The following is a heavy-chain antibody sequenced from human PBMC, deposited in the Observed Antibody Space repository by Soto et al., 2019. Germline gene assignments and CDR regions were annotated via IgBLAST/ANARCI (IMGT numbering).Heavy chain of an antibody. Sequence: SEDLSLNCTVSGGTVSSGGYYWSWIRQPPGKGLEWIGYISSRGSANYNPSLKSRVTISVDTSKNQFSLKLTSVTAADTAVYYCAMAGNYRYFDAWGQGTLVTVSS. CDR2: ISSRGSA. D-gene: IGHD1-7*01. J-gene: IGHJ4*02. CDR3: AMAGNYRYFDA. V-gene: IGHV4-61*08. CDR1: GGTVSSGGYY.